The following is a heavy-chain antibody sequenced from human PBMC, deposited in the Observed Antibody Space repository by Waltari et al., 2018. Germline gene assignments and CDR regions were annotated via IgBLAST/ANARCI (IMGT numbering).Heavy chain of an antibody. V-gene: IGHV1-2*02. J-gene: IGHJ4*02. CDR2: ISPRSGGT. CDR1: GNTFTDYY. CDR3: ARDNWNYGNTFDF. D-gene: IGHD1-7*01. Sequence: QVQLVQSGAEVKKPGASVKVSCKASGNTFTDYYIHWVRQAPGHGLEWMGWISPRSGGTKYAQKFQGRVTMTRDTSISTDYMELTSLRSDDTAVYYCARDNWNYGNTFDFWGQGTLVTVSS.